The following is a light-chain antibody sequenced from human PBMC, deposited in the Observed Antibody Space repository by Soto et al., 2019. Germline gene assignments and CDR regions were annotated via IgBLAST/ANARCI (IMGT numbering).Light chain of an antibody. J-gene: IGKJ1*01. CDR1: QSISTW. V-gene: IGKV1-5*03. CDR2: KAS. CDR3: QQYNSYSWT. Sequence: DIPMTQSPSTLSASVGDRVTITCRASQSISTWLAWYQQKPGQAPKLLIYKASSLESGVPSRFSGSGSATEFTLTISSLQPDDFATYYCQQYNSYSWTFGQGTKVEIK.